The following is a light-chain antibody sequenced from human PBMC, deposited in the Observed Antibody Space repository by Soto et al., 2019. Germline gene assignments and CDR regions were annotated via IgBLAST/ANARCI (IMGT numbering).Light chain of an antibody. V-gene: IGLV2-14*03. CDR2: HVT. CDR3: SSFVGAPVI. Sequence: QSVLTQPASVSGSHGQSITISCTGTSSDIGHYDYVSWYQQHPGKAPKLMIYHVTYRPSGVPDRFSGSKSGDTASLTVSGLQAEDEADYYCSSFVGAPVIFGGGTNLTVL. CDR1: SSDIGHYDY. J-gene: IGLJ2*01.